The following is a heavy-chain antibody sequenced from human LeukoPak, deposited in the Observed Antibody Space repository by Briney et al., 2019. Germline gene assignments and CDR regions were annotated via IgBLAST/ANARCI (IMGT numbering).Heavy chain of an antibody. CDR1: GLSVEEGA. CDR2: ISWNSGSI. D-gene: IGHD6-13*01. V-gene: IGHV3-9*01. Sequence: GGSLRLFCAAAGLSVEEGARHGVRGARGNGLEWVSGISWNSGSIGYADSVKGRFTISRDNARNSLYLQMNSLRAEDTALYYCAKDISGGIAAAGLDYWGQGTLVPVSS. J-gene: IGHJ4*02. CDR3: AKDISGGIAAAGLDY.